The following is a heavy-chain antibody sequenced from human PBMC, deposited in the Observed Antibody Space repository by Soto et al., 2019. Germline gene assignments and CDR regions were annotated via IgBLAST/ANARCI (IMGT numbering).Heavy chain of an antibody. CDR3: ARARLVVEGRFDY. Sequence: GGSLRLSCAVSGFSFSDYYMNWIRQAPGKGREWLSYISSTATYTNYADSVRGRFTISRDSAKNSLYLDMNGLRAEDTAVYYCARARLVVEGRFDYWGQGTLVTVSS. D-gene: IGHD3-22*01. CDR2: ISSTATYT. CDR1: GFSFSDYY. V-gene: IGHV3-11*06. J-gene: IGHJ4*02.